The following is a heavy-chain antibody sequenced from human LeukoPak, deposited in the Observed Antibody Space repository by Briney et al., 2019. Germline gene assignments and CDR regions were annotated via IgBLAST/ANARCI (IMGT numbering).Heavy chain of an antibody. Sequence: GGSLRLSCVVSGFTFSSYSMNWVRQAPGKGPEWVSSISISSSYIYYAESVKGRFTLSRDNAKNSMCLQMNSLRTEGTAVSYCARDLRYGSGSYPYFFDYWGQGTLVTVSS. CDR3: ARDLRYGSGSYPYFFDY. CDR2: ISISSSYI. D-gene: IGHD3-10*01. CDR1: GFTFSSYS. V-gene: IGHV3-21*01. J-gene: IGHJ4*02.